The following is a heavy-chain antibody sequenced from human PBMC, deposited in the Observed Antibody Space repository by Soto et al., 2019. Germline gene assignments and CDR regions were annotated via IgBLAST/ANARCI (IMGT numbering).Heavy chain of an antibody. CDR2: ISGSGGST. D-gene: IGHD3-10*01. CDR1: GFTFSSYA. Sequence: GGSLRLSCAASGFTFSSYAMSWVRQSPWKGLEWVSVISGSGGSTDYADSVKGRFTISRDNSKNTLYLQMKSLRAEYTAVYYCAKDLWFGETRRHYGMEVWGQGTTLTVSS. V-gene: IGHV3-23*01. J-gene: IGHJ6*02. CDR3: AKDLWFGETRRHYGMEV.